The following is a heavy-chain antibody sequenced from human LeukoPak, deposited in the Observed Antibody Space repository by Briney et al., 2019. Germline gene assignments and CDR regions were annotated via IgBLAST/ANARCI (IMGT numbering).Heavy chain of an antibody. CDR3: AREYYGGNSNWFDP. D-gene: IGHD4-23*01. CDR1: GFTFSDYY. J-gene: IGHJ5*02. V-gene: IGHV3-11*04. CDR2: ISSSGSTI. Sequence: PGGSLRLSCAASGFTFSDYYMSWIRQAPGKGLEWVSYISSSGSTIYYADSVKGRFTISRDNAKNSLYLQMNSLRAEDTAVYYCAREYYGGNSNWFDPWGREPWSPSPQ.